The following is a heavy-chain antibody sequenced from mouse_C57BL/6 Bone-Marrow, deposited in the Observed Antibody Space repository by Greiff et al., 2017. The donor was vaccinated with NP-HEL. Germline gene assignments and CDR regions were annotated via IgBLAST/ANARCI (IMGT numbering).Heavy chain of an antibody. CDR1: GFTFSSSA. D-gene: IGHD1-1*01. V-gene: IGHV5-4*01. CDR3: ARELTTVVAPRWYFDV. CDR2: ISDGGSYT. J-gene: IGHJ1*03. Sequence: EVKLMESGGGLVKPGGSLKLSCAASGFTFSSSAMSWVRQTPEKRLEWVATISDGGSYTYYPDNVKGRFTISRDNAKNNLYLQMSHLKSEDTAMYYCARELTTVVAPRWYFDVWGTGTTVTVSS.